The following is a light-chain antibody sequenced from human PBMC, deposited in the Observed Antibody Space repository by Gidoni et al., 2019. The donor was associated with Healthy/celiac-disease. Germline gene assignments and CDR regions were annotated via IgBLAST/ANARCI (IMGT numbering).Light chain of an antibody. CDR2: EVS. CDR3: SSYTSSSTLWV. J-gene: IGLJ1*01. V-gene: IGLV2-14*01. Sequence: QSALTQPASVSGSPGQSITISCTGTSSDVGGYNYVPWYQQHPGKAPKLMIYEVSNRPSGVSNRFSGFKSGNTASLTISGLQAEDEADYYCSSYTSSSTLWVFGTGTKVTVL. CDR1: SSDVGGYNY.